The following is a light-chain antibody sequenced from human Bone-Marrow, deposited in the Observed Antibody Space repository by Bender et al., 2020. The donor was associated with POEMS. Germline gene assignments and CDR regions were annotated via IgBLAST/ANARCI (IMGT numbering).Light chain of an antibody. J-gene: IGLJ3*02. V-gene: IGLV1-44*01. CDR2: SSH. CDR1: SSNIGAHA. Sequence: QSVLTQPPSASGTPGQRVTISCSGGSSNIGAHAVNWYQHLPGTAPKLLIYSSHRRPSEVPDRLSGSRSGTSGSLAISGLQSEDEADYYCAVWDDSLNGWVFGGGTKLTVL. CDR3: AVWDDSLNGWV.